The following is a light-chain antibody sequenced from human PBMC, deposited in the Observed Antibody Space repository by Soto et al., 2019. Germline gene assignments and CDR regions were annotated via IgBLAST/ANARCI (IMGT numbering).Light chain of an antibody. Sequence: EIVLTQPPATLSVSPGERATLSCRASQSVGNNLAWYRQKSGQAPRLLIYGASTRATGIPARFSGSGCGTEFTLTIDSLQSDDFAVYLCQQYRNWPLTFGGGTKVEIK. CDR2: GAS. J-gene: IGKJ4*01. CDR3: QQYRNWPLT. V-gene: IGKV3-15*01. CDR1: QSVGNN.